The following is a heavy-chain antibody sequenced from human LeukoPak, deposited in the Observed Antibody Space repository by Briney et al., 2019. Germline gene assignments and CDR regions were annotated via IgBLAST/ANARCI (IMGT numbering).Heavy chain of an antibody. D-gene: IGHD1-14*01. Sequence: GGSLRLSCAASGFTVSSNYMSWVRQAPGKGLEWVSVIYSGGSTYYADSVKGRFTISRDNSKNTLYPQMNSLRAEDTAVYYCARGNPFQEYGMDVWGQGTTVTVSS. CDR3: ARGNPFQEYGMDV. J-gene: IGHJ6*02. V-gene: IGHV3-53*01. CDR1: GFTVSSNY. CDR2: IYSGGST.